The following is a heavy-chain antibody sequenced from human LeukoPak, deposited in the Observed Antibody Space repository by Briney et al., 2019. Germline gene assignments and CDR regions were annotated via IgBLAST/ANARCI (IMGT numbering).Heavy chain of an antibody. V-gene: IGHV1-2*02. CDR2: INPDSGGT. Sequence: ASVRVSFKASGYTFTGYYVHWVRQAPGQGLEWLGWINPDSGGTSYAQKFQGRVTMTRDTSISTAYMELSSLRSEDTAVYYCARDSGSSSIDYWGQGTLVTVSS. CDR1: GYTFTGYY. J-gene: IGHJ4*02. D-gene: IGHD6-6*01. CDR3: ARDSGSSSIDY.